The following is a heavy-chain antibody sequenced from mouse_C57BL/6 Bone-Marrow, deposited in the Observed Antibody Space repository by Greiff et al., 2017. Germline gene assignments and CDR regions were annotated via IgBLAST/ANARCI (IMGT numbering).Heavy chain of an antibody. Sequence: QVQLKQSGAELVKPGASVKVSCKASGYTFTSYWMHWVKQRPGQGLEWIGRIHPSDSDTNYNQKFKGKATLTVDKSSSTAYMQLRSLKSEVSAVYYCAPTAQDPLAYWGQGTLVTVSA. V-gene: IGHV1-74*01. CDR1: GYTFTSYW. CDR3: APTAQDPLAY. CDR2: IHPSDSDT. J-gene: IGHJ3*01. D-gene: IGHD3-2*02.